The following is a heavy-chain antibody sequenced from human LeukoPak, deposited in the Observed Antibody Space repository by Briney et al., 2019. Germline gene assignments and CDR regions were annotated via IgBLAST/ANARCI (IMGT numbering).Heavy chain of an antibody. D-gene: IGHD3-9*01. J-gene: IGHJ4*02. CDR2: IYDSGST. CDR3: ARGNYDILTGPQNYDY. Sequence: PSETLSLTCTVSGGSINNYYWGWVRRTPGKGLGCVGYIYDSGSTNYNPSLKSRDTISVDTSKNQFSPKLNAVTAADTAVYYCARGNYDILTGPQNYDYWGQGALVTVSS. CDR1: GGSINNYY. V-gene: IGHV4-59*08.